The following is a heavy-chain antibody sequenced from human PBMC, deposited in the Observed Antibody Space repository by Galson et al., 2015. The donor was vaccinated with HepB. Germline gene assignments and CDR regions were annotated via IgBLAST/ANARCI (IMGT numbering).Heavy chain of an antibody. D-gene: IGHD2-15*01. Sequence: SLRLSCAASGFTFGSYVMSWVRQAPGKGLKWVSLISGSGGRTYHADSVKGRFTISRDHSRNTRYLQMNSLRTEDTAVYYCAKGVVVVVGGIPEYYFDSWGQGTLVTVSS. CDR1: GFTFGSYV. CDR2: ISGSGGRT. CDR3: AKGVVVVVGGIPEYYFDS. V-gene: IGHV3-23*01. J-gene: IGHJ4*02.